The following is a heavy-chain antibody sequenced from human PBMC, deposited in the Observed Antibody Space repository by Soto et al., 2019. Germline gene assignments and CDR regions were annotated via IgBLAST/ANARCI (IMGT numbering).Heavy chain of an antibody. CDR1: GGTFSSYT. V-gene: IGHV1-69*02. CDR3: ARPNVRGSCSPGSCGMDV. CDR2: IIPILGIA. D-gene: IGHD2-15*01. Sequence: QVQLVESGAEVKKPGSSVKVSCKASGGTFSSYTISWMRQAPGQGLEWMGRIIPILGIANYAQKFQGRVTITADKSTSTPYMELSSLRSEDTAVYYCARPNVRGSCSPGSCGMDVWVQGTTVTVSS. J-gene: IGHJ6*02.